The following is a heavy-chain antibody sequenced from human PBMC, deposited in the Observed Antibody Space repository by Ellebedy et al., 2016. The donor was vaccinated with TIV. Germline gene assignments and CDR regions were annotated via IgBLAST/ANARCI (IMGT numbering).Heavy chain of an antibody. V-gene: IGHV4-38-2*01. CDR1: GYSISSGSS. CDR2: IYHSGST. J-gene: IGHJ3*02. Sequence: SETLSLTCAVSGYSISSGSSWGWIRQPPGKGLEWIGSIYHSGSTYYNPSLKRRVTISMATSRNQFSLRLTSVTAADTAVYYCATFRNLDGFDIWGQGKMVTVSS. D-gene: IGHD2/OR15-2a*01. CDR3: ATFRNLDGFDI.